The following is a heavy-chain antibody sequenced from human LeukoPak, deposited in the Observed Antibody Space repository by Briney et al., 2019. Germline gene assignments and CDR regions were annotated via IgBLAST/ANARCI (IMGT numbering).Heavy chain of an antibody. CDR3: DGADF. CDR1: GFTFNTYS. V-gene: IGHV3-23*01. Sequence: PGGSLRLSCAASGFTFNTYSMHWARQAPGKGLEWVSTISVSGGGTYYADSVKGRFTISRDNSKNTLYLQMNSLRADDTAVYYCDGADFWGQGTLVTVSS. CDR2: ISVSGGGT. J-gene: IGHJ4*02.